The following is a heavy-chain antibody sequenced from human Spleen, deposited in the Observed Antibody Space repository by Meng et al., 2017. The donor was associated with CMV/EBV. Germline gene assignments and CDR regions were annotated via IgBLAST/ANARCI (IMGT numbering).Heavy chain of an antibody. Sequence: GESLKISCAASGFTVSSNYMSWVRQAPGKGLEWVSVFYRGGDTYYADSVKGRFTISRDNARNSLYLQMSSLRAEDTAVYYCARRNSFDYWGQGTLVTVSS. CDR1: GFTVSSNY. CDR3: ARRNSFDY. CDR2: FYRGGDT. J-gene: IGHJ4*02. V-gene: IGHV3-66*04.